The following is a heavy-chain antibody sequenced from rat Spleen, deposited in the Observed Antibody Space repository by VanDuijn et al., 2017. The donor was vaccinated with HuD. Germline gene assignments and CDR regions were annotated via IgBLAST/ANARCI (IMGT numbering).Heavy chain of an antibody. Sequence: EVQLVESGGGLVQPGRSLRLSCVASGFTLNDYWMTWIRQAPKKGLEWVASISYEGTTNYYGDSVKGRFTISRDNAKSTLYLQMNSLRSEDTATYYCARPHNYRYVMDVWGQGASVTVSS. CDR3: ARPHNYRYVMDV. J-gene: IGHJ4*01. D-gene: IGHD1-10*01. CDR2: ISYEGTTN. CDR1: GFTLNDYW. V-gene: IGHV5-22*01.